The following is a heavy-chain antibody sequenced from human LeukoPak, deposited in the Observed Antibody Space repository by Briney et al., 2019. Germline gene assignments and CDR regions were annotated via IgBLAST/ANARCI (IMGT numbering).Heavy chain of an antibody. D-gene: IGHD3-9*01. J-gene: IGHJ6*02. V-gene: IGHV1-2*02. CDR1: GYTFTGHY. CDR2: INPNSGGT. CDR3: ARDRYILTGPEYYYGMDV. Sequence: GASVKVSCKASGYTFTGHYMHWVRQAPGQGLEWMGWINPNSGGTNYAQKFQGRVTMTRDTSISTAYMGLSRLRSDDTAVYYCARDRYILTGPEYYYGMDVWGQGTTVTVSS.